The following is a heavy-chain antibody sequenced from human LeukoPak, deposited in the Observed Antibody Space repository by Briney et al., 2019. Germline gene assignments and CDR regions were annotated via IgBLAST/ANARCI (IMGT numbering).Heavy chain of an antibody. CDR3: TRVAGGYYGSGSTT. D-gene: IGHD3-10*01. V-gene: IGHV3-49*04. J-gene: IGHJ4*02. CDR1: GFTFSSYS. CDR2: IRSKAYGGTT. Sequence: GGSLRLSCAASGFTFSSYSMNWVRQAPGKGLEWVGFIRSKAYGGTTEYAASVKGRFTISGDDSKSIAYLQMNSLKTEDTAVYYCTRVAGGYYGSGSTTWGRGTLVTVSS.